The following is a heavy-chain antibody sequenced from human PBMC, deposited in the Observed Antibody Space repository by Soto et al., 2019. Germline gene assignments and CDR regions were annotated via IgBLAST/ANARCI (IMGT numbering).Heavy chain of an antibody. CDR2: IIPIFGTA. D-gene: IGHD3-3*01. Sequence: ASVKVSCKASGVTFSSYAISWMRQAPGQGLEWMGGIIPIFGTANYAQKFQGRVTITADKSTSTAYMELSSLRSEDTAVYYCARVRNTIFGVVSWFDPWGQGTLVTVSS. CDR3: ARVRNTIFGVVSWFDP. CDR1: GVTFSSYA. J-gene: IGHJ5*02. V-gene: IGHV1-69*06.